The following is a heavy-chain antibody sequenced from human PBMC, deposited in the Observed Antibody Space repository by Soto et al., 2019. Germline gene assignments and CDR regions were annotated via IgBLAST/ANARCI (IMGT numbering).Heavy chain of an antibody. V-gene: IGHV1-18*01. CDR1: GGTFSSYA. J-gene: IGHJ3*02. Sequence: ASVKVSCKASGGTFSSYAISWGRQAPGQGLEWMGWISAYNGNTNYAQKLQGRVTMTTDTSTSTAYMELRSLRSDDTAVYYCAVDGSTGAFDIWGQGTMVTVSS. CDR2: ISAYNGNT. CDR3: AVDGSTGAFDI. D-gene: IGHD1-26*01.